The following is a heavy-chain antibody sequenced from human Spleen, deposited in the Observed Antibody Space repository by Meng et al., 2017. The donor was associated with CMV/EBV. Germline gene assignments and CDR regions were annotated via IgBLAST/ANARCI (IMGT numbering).Heavy chain of an antibody. J-gene: IGHJ3*02. Sequence: ASVKVSCKASGYRFTAYYIHWVRQAPGQGLEWMGWINSDSAATNHAQKFQGRVTMTTDTSTSTAYMELRSLRSDDTAVYYCARGQGQWLVQTDVFDIWGQGTKVTVSS. V-gene: IGHV1-2*02. CDR2: INSDSAAT. CDR3: ARGQGQWLVQTDVFDI. D-gene: IGHD6-19*01. CDR1: GYRFTAYY.